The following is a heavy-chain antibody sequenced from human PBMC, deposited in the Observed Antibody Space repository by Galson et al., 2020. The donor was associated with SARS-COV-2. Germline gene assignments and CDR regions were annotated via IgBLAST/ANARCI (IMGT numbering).Heavy chain of an antibody. D-gene: IGHD1-1*01. J-gene: IGHJ6*03. CDR2: ISSSSTYI. V-gene: IGHV3-21*01. CDR3: AREVATTRYMDV. CDR1: GFTFTIYT. Sequence: GGSLRLSCAASGFTFTIYTMNWVRQAPGKGLEWVSSISSSSTYIDYADSLEGRFTVSRDNAQKSLYLQMNSLRAEDTAVYYCAREVATTRYMDVWGKGTTVTVS.